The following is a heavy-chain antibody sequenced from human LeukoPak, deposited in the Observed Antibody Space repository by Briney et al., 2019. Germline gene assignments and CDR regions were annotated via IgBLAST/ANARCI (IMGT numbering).Heavy chain of an antibody. D-gene: IGHD5-12*01. Sequence: SETLSLTCAVYGGSFSGYYRSWIRQPPGKGLEWIGEINHSGSTNYNPSLKSRVTISVDTPKNQFSLKLSSLTAADTAVYYCAILSGYDSLDHWGQGTLVTVSS. CDR3: AILSGYDSLDH. CDR1: GGSFSGYY. CDR2: INHSGST. J-gene: IGHJ4*02. V-gene: IGHV4-34*01.